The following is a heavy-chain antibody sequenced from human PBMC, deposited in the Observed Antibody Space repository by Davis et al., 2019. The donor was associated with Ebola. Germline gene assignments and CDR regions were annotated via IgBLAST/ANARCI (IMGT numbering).Heavy chain of an antibody. J-gene: IGHJ4*02. D-gene: IGHD6-19*01. Sequence: SETLSLTCTVSGGSVSSGGYYWTWIRQPPGKGLEWLGQIYYSGSTNYNPSLKSRVAISIHSSKNLFSLQLNSVTAADTAVYYCARGWDSSGWQTWGQGTLVTVSS. CDR2: IYYSGST. CDR3: ARGWDSSGWQT. V-gene: IGHV4-61*08. CDR1: GGSVSSGGYY.